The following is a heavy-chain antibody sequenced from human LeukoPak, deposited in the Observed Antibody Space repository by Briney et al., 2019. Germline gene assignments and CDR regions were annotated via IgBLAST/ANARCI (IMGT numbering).Heavy chain of an antibody. CDR1: GFTVSSNY. V-gene: IGHV3-66*01. D-gene: IGHD6-19*01. CDR2: IYSGGST. J-gene: IGHJ4*02. Sequence: PGGSLRLSCAASGFTVSSNYMSWVRQAPGKGLEWVSVIYSGGSTYYADSVKGRFTISRDNSKNTLYLQMNSLRAEDTAVYYCARGQYSSGWWYYFDYWGQGTLVTVSS. CDR3: ARGQYSSGWWYYFDY.